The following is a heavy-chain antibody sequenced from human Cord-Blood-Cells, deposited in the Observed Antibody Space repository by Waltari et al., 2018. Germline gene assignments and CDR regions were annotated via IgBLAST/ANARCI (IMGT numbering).Heavy chain of an antibody. CDR1: GGSISSYY. CDR2: IYYRGST. J-gene: IGHJ4*02. D-gene: IGHD5-12*01. CDR3: ARVSGYDYRGFFDY. V-gene: IGHV4-59*01. Sequence: QVQLQESGPGLVKPSETLSLTCTVSGGSISSYYWSWIRQPPGKGLEWIGYIYYRGSTNYNPSLKSRVTISVDTSKNQFSLKLSSVTAADTAVYYCARVSGYDYRGFFDYWGQGTLVTVSS.